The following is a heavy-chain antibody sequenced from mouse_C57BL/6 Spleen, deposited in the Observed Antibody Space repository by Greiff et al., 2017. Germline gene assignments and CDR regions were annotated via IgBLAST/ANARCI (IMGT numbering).Heavy chain of an antibody. CDR1: GYTFTSYW. CDR3: ASPYEGYSAGCAY. Sequence: QVQLQQPGAELVKPGASVKMSCKASGYTFTSYWITWVKQRPGQGLEWIGDIYPGSGSTNYNEKFKSKATLTVDTSSSTAYMQLSSLTSEDSAVYFCASPYEGYSAGCAYWGQGTLVTVSA. V-gene: IGHV1-55*01. CDR2: IYPGSGST. J-gene: IGHJ3*01. D-gene: IGHD2-3*01.